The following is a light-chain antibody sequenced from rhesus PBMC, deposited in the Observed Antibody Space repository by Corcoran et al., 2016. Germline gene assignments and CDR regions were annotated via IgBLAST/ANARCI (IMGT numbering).Light chain of an antibody. Sequence: DIQMTQSPSSLSASVGDTVTITCQASQAISKYLAWYQQKPGKAPNLLIYDTSTLQSGVPSRFSVSGSGTECTLTISSLQPEDFATYYSQQHNSYPPTFGGGTKVDLK. CDR3: QQHNSYPPT. CDR1: QAISKY. J-gene: IGKJ4*01. V-gene: IGKV1-25*01. CDR2: DTS.